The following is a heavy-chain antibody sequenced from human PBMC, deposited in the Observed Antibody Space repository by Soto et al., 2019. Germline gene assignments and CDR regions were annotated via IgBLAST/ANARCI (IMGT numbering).Heavy chain of an antibody. D-gene: IGHD3-9*01. CDR3: AKAVGDILTGYSHRAQFYSYGIDV. J-gene: IGHJ6*01. CDR2: ISGSGGST. CDR1: GFTFSSYA. Sequence: PVGSLRLACAASGFTFSSYAMSWVRQAPGKGLEWVSAISGSGGSTYYADSVKGRFTISRDNSKNTLYLQMKSLRAEEMAVYYCAKAVGDILTGYSHRAQFYSYGIDVWGQGPTVT. V-gene: IGHV3-23*01.